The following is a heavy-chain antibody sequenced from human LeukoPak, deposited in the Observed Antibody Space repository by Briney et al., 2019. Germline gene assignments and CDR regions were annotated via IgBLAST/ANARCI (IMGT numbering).Heavy chain of an antibody. CDR3: AMLRETTVTTHTSYYYYYYMDV. CDR1: GGSFSGYY. D-gene: IGHD4-11*01. V-gene: IGHV4-34*01. Sequence: SETLSLTCAVYGGSFSGYYWSWIRQPPGKGLVWMGEINHRGSTNYNQSLKSRVTISVDTSKNQFSLELGSVTAADTAVYYCAMLRETTVTTHTSYYYYYYMDVWGKGTTVTVS. J-gene: IGHJ6*03. CDR2: INHRGST.